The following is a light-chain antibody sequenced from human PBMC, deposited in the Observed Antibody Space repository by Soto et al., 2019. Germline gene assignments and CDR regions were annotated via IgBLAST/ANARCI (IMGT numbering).Light chain of an antibody. CDR2: DTS. Sequence: DIQMTQSPSSLSASVGDRVTITCQASQDISYYLNWYQQKPGKAPRLLIYDTSNLETGVPSRFSGSGSGTEFTFTIASLQPEDIATYYCQHYYNLPRTFGQGTKLEIK. J-gene: IGKJ2*01. CDR1: QDISYY. CDR3: QHYYNLPRT. V-gene: IGKV1-33*01.